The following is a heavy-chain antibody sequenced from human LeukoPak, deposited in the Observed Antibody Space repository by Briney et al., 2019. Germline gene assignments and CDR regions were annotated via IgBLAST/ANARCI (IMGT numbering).Heavy chain of an antibody. CDR3: ARLPAAINGYFDP. V-gene: IGHV3-30*03. Sequence: GGSLRLSCAASGFTFSSYGMPWVRQAPGKGLEWVAVISYDGSNKYYTDSAKGRFTISRDNSKNTLYLQMYSLRAEDTAVYYCARLPAAINGYFDPWGQGTLVTVSS. CDR2: ISYDGSNK. J-gene: IGHJ5*02. D-gene: IGHD2-2*01. CDR1: GFTFSSYG.